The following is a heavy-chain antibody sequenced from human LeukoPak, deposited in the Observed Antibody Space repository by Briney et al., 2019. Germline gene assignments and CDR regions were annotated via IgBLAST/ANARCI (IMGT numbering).Heavy chain of an antibody. CDR3: ARSPLYGGNFWVAFDI. Sequence: GESLKISCKGSGYSFTSYWIGWVRQMPGKGLGGMGIIYPGDSDTRYSPSFQGQVTISADKSISTAYLQWSSLKASDTAMYYCARSPLYGGNFWVAFDIWGQGTMVTVSS. D-gene: IGHD4-23*01. J-gene: IGHJ3*02. CDR2: IYPGDSDT. CDR1: GYSFTSYW. V-gene: IGHV5-51*01.